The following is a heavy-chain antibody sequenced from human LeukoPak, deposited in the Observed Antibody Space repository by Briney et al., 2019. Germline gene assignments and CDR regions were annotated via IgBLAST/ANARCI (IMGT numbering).Heavy chain of an antibody. D-gene: IGHD3-16*01. J-gene: IGHJ4*02. CDR2: INSDGSGT. V-gene: IGHV3-74*01. Sequence: WVSRINSDGSGTSYADSVKGRFTISRDNAKNTLYLQMNSLRAEDTAVYYCTRGYGSSLGGYWGQGTLVTVSS. CDR3: TRGYGSSLGGY.